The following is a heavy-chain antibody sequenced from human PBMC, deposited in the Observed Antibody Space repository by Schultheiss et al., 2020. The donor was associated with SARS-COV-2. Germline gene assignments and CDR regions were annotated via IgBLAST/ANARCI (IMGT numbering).Heavy chain of an antibody. J-gene: IGHJ6*03. CDR2: ISSDGSNK. D-gene: IGHD6-6*01. V-gene: IGHV3-30*03. Sequence: GGSLRLSCAASGFTFSSYGMHWVRQAPGKGLEWVAVISSDGSNKYYADSVKGRFTISRDNSKNTLYLQMNSLRSEDTAVYYCARSPRPPTLHYYMDVWGKGTTVTVSS. CDR1: GFTFSSYG. CDR3: ARSPRPPTLHYYMDV.